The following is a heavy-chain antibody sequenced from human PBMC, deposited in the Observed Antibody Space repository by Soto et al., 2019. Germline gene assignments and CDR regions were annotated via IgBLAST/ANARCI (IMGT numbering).Heavy chain of an antibody. J-gene: IGHJ4*02. CDR2: ISSSSSTI. Sequence: GGSLRLSCAASGFTFSSYSMNWVRQAPGKGLEWVSYISSSSSTIYYADSVKGRFTISRDNAKNSLYLQMYSLRAEDTAVYYCARVLAHAFDYWGQGTLVTVSS. V-gene: IGHV3-48*01. CDR1: GFTFSSYS. CDR3: ARVLAHAFDY.